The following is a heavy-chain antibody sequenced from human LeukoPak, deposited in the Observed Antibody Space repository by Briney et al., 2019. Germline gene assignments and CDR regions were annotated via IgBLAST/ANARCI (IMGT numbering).Heavy chain of an antibody. V-gene: IGHV3-23*01. Sequence: GGSLRLSCAASGFTFSSYGMSWVRQAPGKGLEWVSGISGSGGSTYYADSVKGRFTISRDNAKNTLYLQMNSLRAEDTAVYYCARGGYYGSGSYYMVYYYYYMDVWGKGTTVTISS. CDR1: GFTFSSYG. CDR3: ARGGYYGSGSYYMVYYYYYMDV. J-gene: IGHJ6*03. CDR2: ISGSGGST. D-gene: IGHD3-10*01.